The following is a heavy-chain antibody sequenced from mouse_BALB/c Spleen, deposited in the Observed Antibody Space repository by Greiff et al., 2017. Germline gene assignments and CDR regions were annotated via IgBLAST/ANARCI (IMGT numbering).Heavy chain of an antibody. CDR1: GFSLTSYG. CDR2: IWSGGST. CDR3: DRRGTGFSYYAMDY. J-gene: IGHJ4*01. D-gene: IGHD4-1*01. Sequence: VQVVESGPGLVQPSQSLSITCTVSGFSLTSYGVHWVRQSPGKGLEWLGVIWSGGSTDYNAAFISRLSISKDNSKSQVFFKMNSLQANDTAIYYCDRRGTGFSYYAMDYWGEGTSVTVSS. V-gene: IGHV2-2*02.